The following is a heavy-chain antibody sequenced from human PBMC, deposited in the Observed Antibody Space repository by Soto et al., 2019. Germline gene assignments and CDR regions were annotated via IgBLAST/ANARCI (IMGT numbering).Heavy chain of an antibody. Sequence: PGGSLTLSCNCSGFGFSEHAMTWVRQAPGEGLEWVGFIRNTPYGGTTDYAASVRGRFTISRDDSESIAYLQMNSLKTEDSGVYDCSRGSFGYYGPWGPGTLVTVSS. CDR2: IRNTPYGGTT. CDR3: SRGSFGYYGP. J-gene: IGHJ5*02. V-gene: IGHV3-49*04. CDR1: GFGFSEHA. D-gene: IGHD2-2*03.